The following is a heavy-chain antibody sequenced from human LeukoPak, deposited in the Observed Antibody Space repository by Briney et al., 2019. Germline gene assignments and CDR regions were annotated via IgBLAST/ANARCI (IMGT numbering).Heavy chain of an antibody. Sequence: GGSLRLSCAASGFTFSSYGMHWVRQAPGKGLEWVAVISYDGSNKYYADSVKGRFTISRDNSKNTLYLQMNSLRAEDTAVYHCAKELRYCSSTSCRMGLDYWGQGTLVTVSS. J-gene: IGHJ4*02. CDR2: ISYDGSNK. V-gene: IGHV3-30*18. CDR1: GFTFSSYG. CDR3: AKELRYCSSTSCRMGLDY. D-gene: IGHD2-2*01.